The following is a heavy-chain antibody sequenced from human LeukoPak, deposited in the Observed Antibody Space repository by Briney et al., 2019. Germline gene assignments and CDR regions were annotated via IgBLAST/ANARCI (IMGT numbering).Heavy chain of an antibody. V-gene: IGHV3-48*03. Sequence: GGSLRLSCAASGFTFSSYEMNWVRQAPGKGLEWVSSISRSATTIYYADSVKGRFTISRDNAKNSLHLQMNSLRAEDTAVYYCARDYGGSSPFDSWGQGTLVTVSS. CDR3: ARDYGGSSPFDS. J-gene: IGHJ4*02. CDR2: ISRSATTI. CDR1: GFTFSSYE. D-gene: IGHD4-23*01.